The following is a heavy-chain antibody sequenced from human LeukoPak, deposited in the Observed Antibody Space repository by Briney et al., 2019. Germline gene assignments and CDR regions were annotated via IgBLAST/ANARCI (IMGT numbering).Heavy chain of an antibody. J-gene: IGHJ3*02. V-gene: IGHV3-74*01. CDR3: ARSGRGDAFDI. Sequence: GGSLRLSWAALGFTVRRTYMTGVGQGPGKGGGGGSRIYSEGSGTTYADSVKGPFTISGDHAKNTLYLQMNSLRAEATAVYYCARSGRGDAFDIWGHGTMVTVSS. D-gene: IGHD1-26*01. CDR2: IYSEGSGT. CDR1: GFTVRRTY.